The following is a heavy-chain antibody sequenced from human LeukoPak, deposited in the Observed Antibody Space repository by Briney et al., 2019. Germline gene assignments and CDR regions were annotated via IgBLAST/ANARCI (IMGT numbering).Heavy chain of an antibody. CDR2: TNWNGGST. J-gene: IGHJ6*03. V-gene: IGHV3-20*04. Sequence: GGSLRLSCAASGFTFDDYGMSWVRQAPGKGLGWVSSTNWNGGSTASADSVKDRFTISRDNAKNSLYLQMNSLRAEDTALYFCARVGATYTFFYMDVWGKGTTVTVSS. CDR3: ARVGATYTFFYMDV. CDR1: GFTFDDYG.